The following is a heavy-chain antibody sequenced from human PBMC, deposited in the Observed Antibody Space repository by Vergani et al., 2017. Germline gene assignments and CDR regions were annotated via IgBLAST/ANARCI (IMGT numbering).Heavy chain of an antibody. J-gene: IGHJ4*02. CDR2: ISGSGGST. CDR1: GFTFSSYA. V-gene: IGHV3-23*01. CDR3: AKTPYYYDSSGYIDY. Sequence: EVQLLESGGGLVQPGGSLRLSCAASGFTFSSYAMSWVRQAPGKGLEWVSAISGSGGSTYYADSVKGRFTISRDNSKTTLYLQMNSLRADDTAVYYCAKTPYYYDSSGYIDYWGQGTLVTVSS. D-gene: IGHD3-22*01.